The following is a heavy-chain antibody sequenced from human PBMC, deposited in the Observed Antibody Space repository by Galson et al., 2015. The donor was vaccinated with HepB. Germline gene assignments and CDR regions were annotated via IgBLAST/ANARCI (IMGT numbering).Heavy chain of an antibody. Sequence: SLRLSCAASGFTFNSHAMHWVRQAPGKGLEWVAITSYDGNNKYYADSVKGRFTISRDNSKNTLYLQMNSLRAEDTAVYYCAKDEVFRGYDSLRVNAFDIWGQGTMVTVSS. CDR1: GFTFNSHA. CDR2: TSYDGNNK. CDR3: AKDEVFRGYDSLRVNAFDI. J-gene: IGHJ3*02. V-gene: IGHV3-30*18. D-gene: IGHD5-12*01.